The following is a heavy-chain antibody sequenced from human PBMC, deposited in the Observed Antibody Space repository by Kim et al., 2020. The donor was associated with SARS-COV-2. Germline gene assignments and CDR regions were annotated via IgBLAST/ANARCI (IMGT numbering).Heavy chain of an antibody. J-gene: IGHJ2*01. D-gene: IGHD3-9*01. Sequence: GGSLRLSCAASGFTFSSYAMSWVRQAPGKGLEWVSAISGSGGSTYYADSVKGRFTISRDNSKNTLYLQMNSLRAEDTAVYYCAKGPLDILTGYYISRYWYFDLWGRGTLVTVSS. V-gene: IGHV3-23*01. CDR2: ISGSGGST. CDR3: AKGPLDILTGYYISRYWYFDL. CDR1: GFTFSSYA.